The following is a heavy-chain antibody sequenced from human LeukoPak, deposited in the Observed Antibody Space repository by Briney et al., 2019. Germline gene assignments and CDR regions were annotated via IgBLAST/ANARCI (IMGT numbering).Heavy chain of an antibody. J-gene: IGHJ4*02. D-gene: IGHD3-9*01. Sequence: GGSLRLSCAASGFTFSSYWMSWVRQAPGKGREWVANIKQDGSEKYYVDSVKGRFTISRDNAKNSLYLQMNSLRAEDTAVYYCARGPPHEILTGSHDYWGQGTLVTVSS. CDR1: GFTFSSYW. CDR3: ARGPPHEILTGSHDY. CDR2: IKQDGSEK. V-gene: IGHV3-7*04.